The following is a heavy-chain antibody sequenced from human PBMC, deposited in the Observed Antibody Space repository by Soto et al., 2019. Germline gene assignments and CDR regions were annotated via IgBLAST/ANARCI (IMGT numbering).Heavy chain of an antibody. D-gene: IGHD6-19*01. CDR1: GFTFSSYG. V-gene: IGHV3-30*18. CDR3: AKQFHYSSVAGFFDY. CDR2: ISYDGSNK. Sequence: VGSLRLSCAASGFTFSSYGMHWVRQAPGKGLEWVAVISYDGSNKYYADSVKGRFTISRDNSKNTLYLQMNSLRAEDTAVYYCAKQFHYSSVAGFFDYWGQGTLVTVSS. J-gene: IGHJ4*02.